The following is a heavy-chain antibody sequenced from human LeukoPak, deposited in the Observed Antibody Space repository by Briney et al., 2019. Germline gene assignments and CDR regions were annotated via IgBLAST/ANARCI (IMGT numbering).Heavy chain of an antibody. CDR1: GYSISSGYY. CDR3: ARDAGYCTNGVCFGGWFDP. Sequence: PSETLFLTCTVSGYSISSGYYWGWIRQPPGKGLEWIGSIYHSGSTYYNPSLKSRVTISVDTSKNQFSLKLSSVTAADTAVYYCARDAGYCTNGVCFGGWFDPWGQGTLVTVSS. J-gene: IGHJ5*02. D-gene: IGHD2-8*01. CDR2: IYHSGST. V-gene: IGHV4-38-2*02.